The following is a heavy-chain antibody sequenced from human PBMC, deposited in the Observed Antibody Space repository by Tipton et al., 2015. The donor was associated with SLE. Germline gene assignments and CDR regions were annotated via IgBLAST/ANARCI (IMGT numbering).Heavy chain of an antibody. Sequence: TLSLTCTVSGGSISSNSYYWGWIRQPPGKGLEWIGSIYYSGSTYYNPSLKSRVTISVDTSKNQFSLKLSSATAADTAVYYCARLREYTYGCDYWGQGTLVTVSS. V-gene: IGHV4-39*01. J-gene: IGHJ4*02. CDR1: GGSISSNSYY. CDR3: ARLREYTYGCDY. CDR2: IYYSGST. D-gene: IGHD5-18*01.